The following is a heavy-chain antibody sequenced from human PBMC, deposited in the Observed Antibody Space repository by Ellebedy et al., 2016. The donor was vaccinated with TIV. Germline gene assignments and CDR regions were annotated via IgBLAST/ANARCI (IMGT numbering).Heavy chain of an antibody. Sequence: ASVKVSCKASAGIFRSYAISWVRHAPGQGLEWLGGLIPFFGTTSYAQKFLARVTITADEFTSTAYMEMSSLRSEDTAVYYCARHSGYHAISYLAYWGQGTLVTVSS. CDR1: AGIFRSYA. V-gene: IGHV1-69*13. D-gene: IGHD5-12*01. CDR2: LIPFFGTT. CDR3: ARHSGYHAISYLAY. J-gene: IGHJ4*02.